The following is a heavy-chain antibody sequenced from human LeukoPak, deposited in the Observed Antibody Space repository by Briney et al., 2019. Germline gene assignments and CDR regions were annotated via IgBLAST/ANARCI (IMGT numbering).Heavy chain of an antibody. V-gene: IGHV3-15*01. J-gene: IGHJ3*02. CDR1: GFTFSNAW. CDR2: IKSKTDGGTT. Sequence: GGSLRLSCAASGFTFSNAWMSWVRQAPGKGLEWVGRIKSKTDGGTTDYAAPVKGRFTIPRDDSKNTLYLQMNSLKTEDTVVYYCTTGIGIAARGADAFDIWGQGTMVTVSS. D-gene: IGHD6-6*01. CDR3: TTGIGIAARGADAFDI.